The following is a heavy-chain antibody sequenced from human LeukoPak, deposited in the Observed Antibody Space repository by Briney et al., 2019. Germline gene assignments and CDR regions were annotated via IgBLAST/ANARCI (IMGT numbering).Heavy chain of an antibody. D-gene: IGHD1-26*01. CDR1: EYSFTSYW. CDR2: IYPGDSDT. J-gene: IGHJ3*02. V-gene: IGHV5-51*01. CDR3: ARRREGGSYPYDAFDI. Sequence: GESLKISCKGSEYSFTSYWIGWVRQMPGKGLEWMGIIYPGDSDTRYSPSFQGQVTIPADKSISTAYLQWSSLKASDTAMYYCARRREGGSYPYDAFDIWGQGTMVTVSS.